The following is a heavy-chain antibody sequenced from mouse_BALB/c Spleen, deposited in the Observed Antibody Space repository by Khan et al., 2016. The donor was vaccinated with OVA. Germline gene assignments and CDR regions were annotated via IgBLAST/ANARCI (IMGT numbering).Heavy chain of an antibody. D-gene: IGHD2-14*01. CDR1: GYTFTSYD. CDR3: SRGGYGGFAY. CDR2: MFPGDGST. J-gene: IGHJ3*01. V-gene: IGHV1-85*01. Sequence: QVQLQQSGAELVKPGASVKLSCKASGYTFTSYDINWVRQRPEQGLEWIGWMFPGDGSTKYNENFKGKATLTTDKSSSTAYMQLSRLTSEDFGDYFCSRGGYGGFAYWGQGTLVTVSA.